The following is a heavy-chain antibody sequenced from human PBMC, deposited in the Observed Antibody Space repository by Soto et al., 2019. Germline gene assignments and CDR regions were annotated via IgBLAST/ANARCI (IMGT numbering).Heavy chain of an antibody. V-gene: IGHV4-39*01. J-gene: IGHJ4*02. D-gene: IGHD2-21*02. CDR1: GGSISSSRYY. CDR3: ARGAYCSRDCYSHYFDS. Sequence: SGTLSLTCIVSGGSISSSRYYGGWIRQPPGKGLEWIGSLYYSGTTYYDPSLKSRVTISGDASKNQFSLKLTSVTAADTAVYYCARGAYCSRDCYSHYFDSWGQGILVTVSS. CDR2: LYYSGTT.